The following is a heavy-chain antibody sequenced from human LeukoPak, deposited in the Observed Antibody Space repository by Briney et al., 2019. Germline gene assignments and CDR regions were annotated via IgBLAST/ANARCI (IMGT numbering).Heavy chain of an antibody. J-gene: IGHJ6*02. CDR1: GGTFSSYA. CDR3: ARVQYSSSSGRRYCYYGMDV. Sequence: GASVKVSCKASGGTFSSYAISWVRQAPGQGLEWMGGIIPILGIANYAQKFQGRVTITADKPTSTAYMELSSLRSEDTAVYYCARVQYSSSSGRRYCYYGMDVWGQGTTVTVSS. CDR2: IIPILGIA. D-gene: IGHD6-6*01. V-gene: IGHV1-69*04.